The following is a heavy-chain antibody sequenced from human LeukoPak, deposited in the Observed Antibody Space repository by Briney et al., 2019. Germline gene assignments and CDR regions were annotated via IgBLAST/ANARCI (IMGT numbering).Heavy chain of an antibody. CDR3: ASEHYYDSSGYYYRFFGY. Sequence: GGSLRLSCAASGFAFSSYWMHWVRQAPGKGLVRVSRINSDGSSTSYADSVKGRFTISRDNAKNTLYLQMNSLRAEDTAVYYCASEHYYDSSGYYYRFFGYWGQGTLVTVSS. CDR1: GFAFSSYW. V-gene: IGHV3-74*01. CDR2: INSDGSST. D-gene: IGHD3-22*01. J-gene: IGHJ4*02.